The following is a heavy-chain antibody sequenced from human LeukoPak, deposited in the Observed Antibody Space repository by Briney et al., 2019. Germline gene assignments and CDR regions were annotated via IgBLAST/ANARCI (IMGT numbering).Heavy chain of an antibody. D-gene: IGHD3-10*02. CDR1: GFTFSSDA. CDR2: ISGSGGST. CDR3: AELGITMIGGV. Sequence: PGGSLRLSCAASGFTFSSDAMSWVRQAPGKGLEWVSAISGSGGSTYYADSVKGRFTISRDNAKNSLYLQMNSLRAEDTAVYYCAELGITMIGGVWGKGTTVTISS. V-gene: IGHV3-23*01. J-gene: IGHJ6*04.